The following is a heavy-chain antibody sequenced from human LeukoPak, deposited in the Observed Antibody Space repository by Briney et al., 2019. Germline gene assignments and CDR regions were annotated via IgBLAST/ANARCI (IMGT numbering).Heavy chain of an antibody. CDR2: ISGSGDST. CDR1: GLTFSIYA. J-gene: IGHJ4*02. CDR3: AKDRPHYYFDY. V-gene: IGHV3-23*01. Sequence: PGRSLRLSCAASGLTFSIYAMSCVREAPGKGLEWGSGISGSGDSTYYADSVKGRFTVSRDNSKNTLYLQMNSLRAEDTAVYYCAKDRPHYYFDYWGQGTLVTVSS.